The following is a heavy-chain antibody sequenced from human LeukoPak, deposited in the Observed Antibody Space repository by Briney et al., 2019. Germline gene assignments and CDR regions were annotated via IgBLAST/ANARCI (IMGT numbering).Heavy chain of an antibody. J-gene: IGHJ4*02. CDR3: DRVYIVADYDSSAIDY. CDR2: IYYSGST. Sequence: SQTLSLTCTVSVGSISSGDYYWSWIRQPPGKGLEWIGYIYYSGSTYYNPSLKSRVTISVDTSKNQFSLKLSSVPAADTAVYYCDRVYIVADYDSSAIDYWGQGTLVTVSS. CDR1: VGSISSGDYY. V-gene: IGHV4-30-4*08. D-gene: IGHD3-22*01.